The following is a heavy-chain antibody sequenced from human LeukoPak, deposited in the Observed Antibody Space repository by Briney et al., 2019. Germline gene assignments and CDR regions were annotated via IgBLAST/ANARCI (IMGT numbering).Heavy chain of an antibody. J-gene: IGHJ3*02. V-gene: IGHV1-46*01. Sequence: ASVKVSCKASGYTFTSYYMHWVRQAPGQGLEWMGIINPSGGSTSYAQKSQGRVTMTRDTSTSTVYMELSSLRSEDTAVYYCARERATNGDCSSTSCPKDIWGQGTMVTVSS. CDR3: ARERATNGDCSSTSCPKDI. CDR2: INPSGGST. CDR1: GYTFTSYY. D-gene: IGHD2-2*01.